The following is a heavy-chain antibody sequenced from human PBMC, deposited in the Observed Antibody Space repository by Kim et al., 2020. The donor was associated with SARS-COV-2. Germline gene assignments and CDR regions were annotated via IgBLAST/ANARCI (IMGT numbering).Heavy chain of an antibody. J-gene: IGHJ6*02. CDR2: ISSSSSYI. Sequence: GGSLRLSCAASGFTFSSYSMNWVRQAPGKGLEWVSSISSSSSYIYYADSVKGRFTISRDNAKNSLYLQMNSLRAEDTAVYYCARSVIAHVDYYYYYYGMDVWGQGTTVTVSS. CDR3: ARSVIAHVDYYYYYYGMDV. D-gene: IGHD2-15*01. V-gene: IGHV3-21*01. CDR1: GFTFSSYS.